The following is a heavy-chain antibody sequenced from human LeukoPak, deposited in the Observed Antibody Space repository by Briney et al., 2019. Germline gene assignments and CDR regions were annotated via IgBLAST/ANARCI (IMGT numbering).Heavy chain of an antibody. J-gene: IGHJ4*02. D-gene: IGHD3-3*01. CDR1: GYSFTSYW. V-gene: IGHV5-51*01. Sequence: GESLKISCKGSGYSFTSYWIGWVRQMPGKGLEWMGIIYPGDSDTRYSPSFQGQVAISADKSISTAYLQWSSLKASDTAMYYCTSFLEWLSHDYWGQGTLVTVSS. CDR2: IYPGDSDT. CDR3: TSFLEWLSHDY.